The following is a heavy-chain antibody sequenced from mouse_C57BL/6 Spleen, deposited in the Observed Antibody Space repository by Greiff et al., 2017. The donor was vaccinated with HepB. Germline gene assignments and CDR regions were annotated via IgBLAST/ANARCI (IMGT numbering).Heavy chain of an antibody. J-gene: IGHJ4*01. CDR2: IHPNSGST. Sequence: QVQLQQPGAELVKPGASVKLSCKASGYTFTSYWMHWVKQRPGQGLEWIGMIHPNSGSTNYNEKFKSKATLTVDKSSSTAYMQLSSLTSEDSAVYYGASLVITTVGDEDYAMAYGVKEPQSPSPQ. CDR3: ASLVITTVGDEDYAMAY. CDR1: GYTFTSYW. D-gene: IGHD1-1*01. V-gene: IGHV1-64*01.